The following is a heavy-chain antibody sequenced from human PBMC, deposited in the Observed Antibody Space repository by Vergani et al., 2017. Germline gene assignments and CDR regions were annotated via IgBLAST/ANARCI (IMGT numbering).Heavy chain of an antibody. CDR1: GFIFSTYA. D-gene: IGHD1-20*01. J-gene: IGHJ4*01. CDR2: ISASGAPT. V-gene: IGHV3-23*04. Sequence: GQLVESGGGLVKPGGSLRLSCTASGFIFSTYAMSWVRQAPGKGLEWVSGISASGAPTYYADSVKGRVTISRDNSKNTLYLQMNSLRVEDTAVYYCARAYGRYDWFDYWGQRTLVTVSS. CDR3: ARAYGRYDWFDY.